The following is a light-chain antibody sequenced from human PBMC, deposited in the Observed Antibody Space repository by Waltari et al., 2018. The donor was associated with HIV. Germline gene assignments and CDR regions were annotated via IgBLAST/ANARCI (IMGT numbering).Light chain of an antibody. CDR3: QQLNIFPLT. CDR1: QDINNH. CDR2: AAS. J-gene: IGKJ4*01. V-gene: IGKV1-9*01. Sequence: DIQLTQSPSFLSASVGDRVTITCLASQDINNHLAWYQQKPGKAPKLLIFAASTLQSGVPSRFSGSASGTEFTLTISSLQPEDFATYYCQQLNIFPLTFGGGTKVDIK.